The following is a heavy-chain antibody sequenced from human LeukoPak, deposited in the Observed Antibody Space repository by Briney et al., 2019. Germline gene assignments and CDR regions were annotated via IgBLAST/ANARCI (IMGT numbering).Heavy chain of an antibody. CDR1: GYSFSSYG. V-gene: IGHV1-18*01. Sequence: ASVRVSCKASGYSFSSYGISWVRQAPGQGPEWMGWISGYNGNTNYAQKLQARITMTTDTSTRTAYMELRSLRSDDTAVYYCARVPLDYGGNAVNWFDPWGQGTLVTVSS. D-gene: IGHD4-23*01. CDR3: ARVPLDYGGNAVNWFDP. J-gene: IGHJ5*02. CDR2: ISGYNGNT.